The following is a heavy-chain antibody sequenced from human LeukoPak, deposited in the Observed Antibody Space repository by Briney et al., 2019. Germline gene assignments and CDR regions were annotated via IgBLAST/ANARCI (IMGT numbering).Heavy chain of an antibody. V-gene: IGHV1-46*01. D-gene: IGHD3-3*01. CDR1: GYTFTSYY. Sequence: ASVKVSCKASGYTFTSYYMHWVRQAPGQGLEWMGIINPSGGSTSYAQKFQGRVTMTRDTSTSTVYMELSSLRSEDTAVYYCARASVLRFLGAPPNYNWFDPWGQGTLVTVSS. CDR3: ARASVLRFLGAPPNYNWFDP. J-gene: IGHJ5*02. CDR2: INPSGGST.